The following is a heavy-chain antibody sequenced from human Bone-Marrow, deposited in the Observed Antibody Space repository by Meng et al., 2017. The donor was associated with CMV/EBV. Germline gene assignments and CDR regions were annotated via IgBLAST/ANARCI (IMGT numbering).Heavy chain of an antibody. CDR3: ARGSVAGDY. J-gene: IGHJ4*02. CDR2: INHSGST. D-gene: IGHD6-19*01. Sequence: SQTLSLTCAVYGGSFSGYYWSWIRQPPGKGLEWIGEINHSGSTNYNPSLKSRVTISVDTSKNQFSLKLSSVTAADTAVYYCARGSVAGDYWGQGTLVTVSS. CDR1: GGSFSGYY. V-gene: IGHV4-34*01.